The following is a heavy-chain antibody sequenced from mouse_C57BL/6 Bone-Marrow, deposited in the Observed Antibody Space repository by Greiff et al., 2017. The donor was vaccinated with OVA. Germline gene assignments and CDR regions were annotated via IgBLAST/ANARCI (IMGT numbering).Heavy chain of an antibody. CDR3: ARSSSYLYYFDY. CDR2: INPGSGGT. Sequence: QVQLKQSGAELVRPGTSVKVSCKASGYAFTNYLIEWVKQRPGQGLEWIGVINPGSGGTNYNEKFKGKATLTADKSSSTAYMQLSSLTSEDSAVYFCARSSSYLYYFDYWGQGTTLTVSS. V-gene: IGHV1-54*01. D-gene: IGHD1-1*01. J-gene: IGHJ2*01. CDR1: GYAFTNYL.